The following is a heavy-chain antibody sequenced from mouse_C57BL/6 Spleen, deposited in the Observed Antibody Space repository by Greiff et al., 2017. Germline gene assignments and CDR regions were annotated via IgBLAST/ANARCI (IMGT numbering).Heavy chain of an antibody. Sequence: VPLQQPGAELVKPGASVKMSCKASGYTFTSYWITWVKPRPGQGLEWIGDIYPGSGSTNYNEKFKSKATLTVDTSSSTAYMQLSSLTSEDSAVYYCAREATVNAMDYWGQGTSVTVSS. J-gene: IGHJ4*01. V-gene: IGHV1-55*01. CDR2: IYPGSGST. CDR1: GYTFTSYW. D-gene: IGHD1-1*01. CDR3: AREATVNAMDY.